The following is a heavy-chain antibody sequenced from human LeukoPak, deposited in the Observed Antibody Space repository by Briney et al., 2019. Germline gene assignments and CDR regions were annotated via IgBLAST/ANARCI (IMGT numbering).Heavy chain of an antibody. CDR1: GITFSSCN. CDR2: ISSGGSTI. D-gene: IGHD1-26*01. V-gene: IGHV3-48*04. CDR3: ARDSGSYD. Sequence: PGGSLRLSCAASGITFSSCNMNWVRQAPGKGLEWVAYISSGGSTIHYADSVQGRFTISRDNAKNSLYLQMNSLRAEDTAVYYCARDSGSYDWGQGTLVTVSS. J-gene: IGHJ4*02.